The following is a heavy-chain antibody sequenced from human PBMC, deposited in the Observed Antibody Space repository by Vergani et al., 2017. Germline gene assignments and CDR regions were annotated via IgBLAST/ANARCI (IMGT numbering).Heavy chain of an antibody. V-gene: IGHV4-39*01. CDR1: GGSISSSSYY. CDR3: ARHLTYCGGDCYPYYYGMDV. Sequence: QLQLQESGPGLVKPSETLSLTCTVSGGSISSSSYYWGWIRQPPGKRLEWIGSIYYSGSTYYNPSLKSRVTISVDTSKNQFSLKLSSVTAADTAVYYCARHLTYCGGDCYPYYYGMDVWGQGTTVTVSS. CDR2: IYYSGST. D-gene: IGHD2-21*02. J-gene: IGHJ6*02.